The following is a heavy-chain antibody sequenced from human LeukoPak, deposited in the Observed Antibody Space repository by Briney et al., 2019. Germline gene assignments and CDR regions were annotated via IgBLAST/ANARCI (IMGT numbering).Heavy chain of an antibody. CDR2: ISLSGLT. CDR1: GGSITSTNW. V-gene: IGHV4-4*02. Sequence: PSGTLSLTCGASGGSITSTNWWSWVRQPPGQGLEWIGEISLSGLTNYNPSLKSRVTMALDKSKNHLSLNLTSVTAADTAVYYCSRENGAFSPFGYWGQGTLVTVPS. D-gene: IGHD2-8*01. J-gene: IGHJ4*02. CDR3: SRENGAFSPFGY.